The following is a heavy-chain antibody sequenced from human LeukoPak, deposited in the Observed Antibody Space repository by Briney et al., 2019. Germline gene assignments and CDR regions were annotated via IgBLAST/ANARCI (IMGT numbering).Heavy chain of an antibody. D-gene: IGHD4-17*01. J-gene: IGHJ6*03. CDR2: ISSSSSTI. Sequence: GGSLRLSCAASGFTFSSYSMNWVGQAPGKGREWVSYISSSSSTIYYADSVKGRFTISRDNAKNSLYLQMNSLRAEDTAVYYCAGAGSAGDYVYYYYYMDVWGKGTTVTVSS. CDR1: GFTFSSYS. CDR3: AGAGSAGDYVYYYYYMDV. V-gene: IGHV3-48*01.